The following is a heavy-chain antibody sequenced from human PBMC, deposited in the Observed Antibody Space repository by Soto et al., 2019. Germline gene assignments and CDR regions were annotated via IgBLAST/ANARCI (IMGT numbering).Heavy chain of an antibody. CDR1: GFTFSNYW. CDR2: IKQDGGEK. J-gene: IGHJ4*02. V-gene: IGHV3-7*01. Sequence: EVHLVESGGDLVQPGGSLRLSCAASGFTFSNYWMSWVRQAPGRGLEWVASIKQDGGEKYYMDSVKGRFTISKDNAKNSLYLQLNSLRAGDTAVYYCARDSHAHFDYWGQGTLVTVSS. CDR3: ARDSHAHFDY.